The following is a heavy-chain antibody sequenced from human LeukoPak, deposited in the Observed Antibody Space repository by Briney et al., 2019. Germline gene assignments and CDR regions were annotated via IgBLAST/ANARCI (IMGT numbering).Heavy chain of an antibody. CDR2: IKQDGSEK. V-gene: IGHV3-7*03. CDR1: GFTFSSYW. CDR3: ARDSGFKVDY. Sequence: GGSLRLSCAASGFTFSSYWMTWVRQAPGKGLEWVTNIKQDGSEKYYVDSVKGRFTISRDNAKNSLYLQINSLRAEDTAVYYCARDSGFKVDYWGQGILVIVSS. D-gene: IGHD6-25*01. J-gene: IGHJ4*02.